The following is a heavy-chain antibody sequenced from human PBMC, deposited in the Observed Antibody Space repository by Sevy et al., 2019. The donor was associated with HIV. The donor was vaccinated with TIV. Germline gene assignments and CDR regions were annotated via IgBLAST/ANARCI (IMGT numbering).Heavy chain of an antibody. CDR2: YDTEDDKR. CDR3: ATTKDYYESSGSPFDY. D-gene: IGHD3-22*01. Sequence: GESLKISCKVSGKTLTQLSMHWVRQAPGKGLEWMGSYDTEDDKRIYAQKFQGRVTMTEDTSTDTAYMELRILRSEDTAVYYCATTKDYYESSGSPFDYWGQGTLVTVSS. V-gene: IGHV1-24*01. CDR1: GKTLTQLS. J-gene: IGHJ4*02.